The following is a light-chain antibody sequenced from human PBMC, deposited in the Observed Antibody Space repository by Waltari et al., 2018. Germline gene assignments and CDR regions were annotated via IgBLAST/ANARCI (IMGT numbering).Light chain of an antibody. CDR1: SSYVGGYDY. V-gene: IGLV2-14*03. Sequence: QSALTPPASVSGSPGQSITISCTGTSSYVGGYDYVPWYQQHPGKAPKLMIYDVSNRPSGVSNRFSGSKSGNTASLTISGLQAEDEADYYCSSYTTGSTLVVFGGGTKLTVL. J-gene: IGLJ2*01. CDR3: SSYTTGSTLVV. CDR2: DVS.